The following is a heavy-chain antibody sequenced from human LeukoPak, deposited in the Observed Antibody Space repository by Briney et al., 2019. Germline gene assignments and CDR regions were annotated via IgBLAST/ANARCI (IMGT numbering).Heavy chain of an antibody. CDR2: IYYSGST. J-gene: IGHJ4*02. V-gene: IGHV4-31*03. D-gene: IGHD7-27*01. Sequence: TLSLTCTVSGGSISSGGYYWSWIRQHPGKGLEWIGYIYYSGSTYYNPSLKSRVTISVDTSKNQFSLKLSSVTAADTAVYYCARASWDHWVDYWGQGTLVTVSS. CDR1: GGSISSGGYY. CDR3: ARASWDHWVDY.